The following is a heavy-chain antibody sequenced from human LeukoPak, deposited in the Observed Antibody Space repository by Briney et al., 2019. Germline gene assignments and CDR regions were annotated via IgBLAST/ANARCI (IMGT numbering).Heavy chain of an antibody. J-gene: IGHJ4*02. V-gene: IGHV3-23*01. CDR1: GFTVSSNE. D-gene: IGHD1-26*01. Sequence: GGSLRLSCTASGFTVSSNEMSWVRQAPGKGLEWVSGISGSDGSTYYADSVKGRFTVSRDNSKNTLYLQMNSLRAEDTAVYYCAKIVGGTTGFDYWGQGTLVTVSS. CDR2: ISGSDGST. CDR3: AKIVGGTTGFDY.